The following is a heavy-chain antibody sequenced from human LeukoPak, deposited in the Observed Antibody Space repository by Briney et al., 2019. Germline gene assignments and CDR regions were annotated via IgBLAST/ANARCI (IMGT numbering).Heavy chain of an antibody. D-gene: IGHD5-12*01. CDR1: GGSISSYY. V-gene: IGHV4-59*01. CDR2: IYYSGST. Sequence: KSSETLSLTCTVSGGSISSYYWSWIRQPPGKGLEWIGYIYYSGSTNYNPSLKSRVTISVDTSKNQFSLKLSSVTAADTAVYYCARAAPRLSGYGPFDYWGQGTLVTVSS. CDR3: ARAAPRLSGYGPFDY. J-gene: IGHJ4*02.